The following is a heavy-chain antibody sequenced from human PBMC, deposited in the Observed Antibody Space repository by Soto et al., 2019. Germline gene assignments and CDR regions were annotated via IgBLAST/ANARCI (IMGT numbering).Heavy chain of an antibody. D-gene: IGHD6-25*01. CDR1: GLTFSNYW. J-gene: IGHJ4*02. V-gene: IGHV3-74*01. CDR3: GRGGRIVAAASVD. CDR2: INSDGSST. Sequence: EVPLVESGGDLVQPGGSLRLSCAVSGLTFSNYWMNWVRQAPGKGLVWVSRINSDGSSTDYADSVKGRFTISRDNARNTLYLEMHSLRAEDTALYYCGRGGRIVAAASVDWGQGTLVTVSS.